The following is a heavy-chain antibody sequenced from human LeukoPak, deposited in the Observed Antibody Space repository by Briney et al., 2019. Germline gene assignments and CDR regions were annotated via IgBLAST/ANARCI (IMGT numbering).Heavy chain of an antibody. CDR1: GFTFSDYS. D-gene: IGHD4-23*01. V-gene: IGHV3-11*01. Sequence: GGSLRLSCAASGFTFSDYSMSWIRQAPGKGLEWVSDISGRASTIYYADSVKGRFTISRDNAKNSLYLQMNSLRAEDTAVYYCARLYYGGNLDVAFDYWGQGTPVTFSS. CDR3: ARLYYGGNLDVAFDY. CDR2: ISGRASTI. J-gene: IGHJ4*02.